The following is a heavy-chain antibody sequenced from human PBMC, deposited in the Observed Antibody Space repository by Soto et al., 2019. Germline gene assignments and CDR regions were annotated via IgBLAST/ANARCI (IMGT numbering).Heavy chain of an antibody. D-gene: IGHD1-26*01. J-gene: IGHJ4*02. V-gene: IGHV3-15*07. CDR1: GFTSSNAW. CDR3: TTVHPNIVGPFGFDY. Sequence: GSLRLSCAASGFTSSNAWMNWVRQAPGKGLEWVGRIKSKTDGGTTDYAAPVKGRFTISRDDSKNTLYLQMNSLKTEDTAVYYCTTVHPNIVGPFGFDYWGQGTLVTVSS. CDR2: IKSKTDGGTT.